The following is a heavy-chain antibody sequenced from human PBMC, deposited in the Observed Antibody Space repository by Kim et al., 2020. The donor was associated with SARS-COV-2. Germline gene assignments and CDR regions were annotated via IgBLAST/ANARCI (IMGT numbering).Heavy chain of an antibody. J-gene: IGHJ4*02. CDR2: T. V-gene: IGHV5-51*01. Sequence: TRYSPSFQGQVTISADKSISTAYLQWSSLKASDTAMYYCASYSSWSAPDYWGQGTLVTVSS. CDR3: ASYSSWSAPDY. D-gene: IGHD6-13*01.